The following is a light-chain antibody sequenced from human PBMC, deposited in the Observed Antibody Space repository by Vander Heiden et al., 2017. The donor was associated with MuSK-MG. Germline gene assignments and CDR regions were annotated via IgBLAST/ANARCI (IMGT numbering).Light chain of an antibody. CDR2: EGS. Sequence: QSALTQPASGSGSPGQSITIPCTGPSSDVGSYNLVSWYQQHPGKAPNLMIYEGSKRPAGGANRFSGSNSGTTAALTISGLPAEDEADYYCCAYAGRSTDCVVFGGGTKLTVL. CDR3: CAYAGRSTDCVV. V-gene: IGLV2-23*01. CDR1: SSDVGSYNL. J-gene: IGLJ2*01.